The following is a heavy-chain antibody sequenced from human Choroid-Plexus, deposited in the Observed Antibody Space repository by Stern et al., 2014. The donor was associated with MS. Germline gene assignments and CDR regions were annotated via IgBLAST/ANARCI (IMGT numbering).Heavy chain of an antibody. CDR3: AKDRHYLTYFFDH. CDR2: VSYDGSNK. Sequence: VQLVESGGGVVQPGRPLRLSCVASGFTFGSCAMHWVRQAPGKGLEWVAGVSYDGSNKYYADSVNGRFTISRDNSQNTLYMQMSSLRPEDTAVYYCAKDRHYLTYFFDHWGQGSLVTVSS. V-gene: IGHV3-30*18. J-gene: IGHJ5*02. D-gene: IGHD2/OR15-2a*01. CDR1: GFTFGSCA.